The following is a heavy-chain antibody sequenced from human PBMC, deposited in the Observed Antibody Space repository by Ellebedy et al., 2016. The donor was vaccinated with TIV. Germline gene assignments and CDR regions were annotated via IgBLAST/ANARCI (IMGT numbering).Heavy chain of an antibody. Sequence: ASVKVSCXASGYTFTGYYMHWVRQAPGQGLEWMGWINPNSGGTNYAQKFQGRFTMTRDTSISTAYMELSRLRSDDTAVYYCARNYYGSGSYYNPNYYDSSGYPYYWGQGTLVTVSS. D-gene: IGHD3-10*01. V-gene: IGHV1-2*02. CDR2: INPNSGGT. CDR1: GYTFTGYY. J-gene: IGHJ4*02. CDR3: ARNYYGSGSYYNPNYYDSSGYPYY.